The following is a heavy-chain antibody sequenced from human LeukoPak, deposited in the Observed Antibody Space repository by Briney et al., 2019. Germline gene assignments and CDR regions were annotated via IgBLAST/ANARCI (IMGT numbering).Heavy chain of an antibody. V-gene: IGHV3-23*01. D-gene: IGHD5-24*01. CDR1: GFTFSSYA. Sequence: GGSLRLSCAASGFTFSSYAMSWVRQAPGKGLEWVSGISGSGGSTYYADSVKGRFTISRDNSKNTLYLQMNSLTAEDTAVYYCARDDGYIDYWGQGTLVTVSS. CDR2: ISGSGGST. CDR3: ARDDGYIDY. J-gene: IGHJ4*02.